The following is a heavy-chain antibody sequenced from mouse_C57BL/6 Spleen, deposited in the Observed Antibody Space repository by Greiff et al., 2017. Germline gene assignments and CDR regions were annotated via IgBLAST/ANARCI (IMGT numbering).Heavy chain of an antibody. V-gene: IGHV1-53*01. CDR1: GYTFTSYW. D-gene: IGHD1-1*01. Sequence: QVQLQQPGPELVKPGASVKLSCKASGYTFTSYWMHWVKQRPGQGLEWIGNINPSNGGTNYNEKFKSKATLTVDKSSSTADMQLSSQTSEESAVYCCARDYGRGAWMAYWGQGTLDTVSA. CDR3: ARDYGRGAWMAY. J-gene: IGHJ3*01. CDR2: INPSNGGT.